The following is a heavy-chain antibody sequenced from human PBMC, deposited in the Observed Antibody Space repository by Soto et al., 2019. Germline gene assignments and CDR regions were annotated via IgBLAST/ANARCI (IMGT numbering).Heavy chain of an antibody. Sequence: ASVKVSCNASGYTFTSYGISWVRPAPGQGLEWMGWLSAYNGNTNYAQKLQGRVTMTTDTSTSTAYMELRSLRSDDTAVYYCARIGKVAGIYYFDYGGQGTLVTVSS. CDR3: ARIGKVAGIYYFDY. D-gene: IGHD6-19*01. V-gene: IGHV1-18*01. CDR2: LSAYNGNT. J-gene: IGHJ4*02. CDR1: GYTFTSYG.